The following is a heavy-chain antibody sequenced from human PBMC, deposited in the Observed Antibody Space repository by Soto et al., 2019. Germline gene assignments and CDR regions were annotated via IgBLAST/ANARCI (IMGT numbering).Heavy chain of an antibody. V-gene: IGHV1-18*01. D-gene: IGHD3-22*01. CDR2: ISVYNGNT. CDR3: ARVGLRYYYDSSAWGWFDP. Sequence: ASVKVSCKASGYTFTSYGISWVRQAPGQGLEWMGWISVYNGNTNYAQKLQGRVTMTTDTSTSTAYMELMSLRSDDTAVYYCARVGLRYYYDSSAWGWFDPWGQGTLVTVSS. J-gene: IGHJ5*02. CDR1: GYTFTSYG.